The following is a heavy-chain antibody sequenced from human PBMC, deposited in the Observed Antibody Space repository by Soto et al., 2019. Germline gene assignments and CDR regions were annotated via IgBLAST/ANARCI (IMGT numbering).Heavy chain of an antibody. V-gene: IGHV4-34*01. D-gene: IGHD6-13*01. J-gene: IGHJ4*02. CDR1: GGSFSGYY. CDR2: INHSGST. Sequence: SETLSLTCAVYGGSFSGYYWSWIRQPPGKGLEWIGEINHSGSTNYNPSLKSRVTISVDTSKNQFSLKLSSVTAADTAVYYCARGGGSSWPPPFDYWGQGTLVTV. CDR3: ARGGGSSWPPPFDY.